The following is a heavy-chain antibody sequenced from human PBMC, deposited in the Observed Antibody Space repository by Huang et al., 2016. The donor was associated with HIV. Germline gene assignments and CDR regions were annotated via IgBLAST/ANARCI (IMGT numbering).Heavy chain of an antibody. J-gene: IGHJ6*02. CDR3: ARARGYYYYGMDV. V-gene: IGHV1-18*04. Sequence: TFTSYGISWVRHAPGQGLEWMGWISAYNGNTNYAQKLQGRVTMTTDTSTSTAYMELRSLRSDDTAVYYCARARGYYYYGMDVWGQGTTVTVSS. CDR1: TFTSYG. CDR2: ISAYNGNT.